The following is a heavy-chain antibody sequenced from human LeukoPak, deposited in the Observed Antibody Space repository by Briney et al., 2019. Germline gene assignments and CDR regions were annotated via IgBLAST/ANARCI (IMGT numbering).Heavy chain of an antibody. CDR3: ARAGGSRYYYAMDV. D-gene: IGHD3-16*01. CDR1: GFTFSSYA. CDR2: ISGSGGST. Sequence: PGGSLRLSCAASGFTFSSYAMSWVRQAPGKGLEWVSAISGSGGSTYYADSVKGRFTISRDNSKNTLYLQMNSLRAEDTAFYYCARAGGSRYYYAMDVWGQGTTVTVSS. V-gene: IGHV3-23*01. J-gene: IGHJ6*02.